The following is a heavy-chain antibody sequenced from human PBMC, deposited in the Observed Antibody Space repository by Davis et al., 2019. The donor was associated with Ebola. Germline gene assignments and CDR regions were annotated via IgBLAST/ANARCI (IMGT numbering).Heavy chain of an antibody. J-gene: IGHJ4*02. Sequence: PGGSLRLSCAASGFTFSSYEMNWVRQAPGKGLEWVSYISSSGSTIYYADSVKGRFTISRDNAKNSLYLQMNSLRAEDTAVYYCARAPLGYCSGGSCLYFDYWGQGTLVTVSS. CDR3: ARAPLGYCSGGSCLYFDY. CDR2: ISSSGSTI. D-gene: IGHD2-15*01. CDR1: GFTFSSYE. V-gene: IGHV3-48*03.